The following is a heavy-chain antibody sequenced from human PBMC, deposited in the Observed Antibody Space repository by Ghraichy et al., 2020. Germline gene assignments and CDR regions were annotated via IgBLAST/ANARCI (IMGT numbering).Heavy chain of an antibody. V-gene: IGHV3-33*01. D-gene: IGHD6-13*01. CDR3: ARWSGSAAAGRRDYYFDY. CDR1: GFTFSSYG. J-gene: IGHJ4*02. Sequence: GGSLRLSCAASGFTFSSYGMHWVRQAPGKGLEWVAVIWYDGSNKYYADSVKGRFTISRDNSKNTLYLQMNSLRAEDTAVYYCARWSGSAAAGRRDYYFDYWGQGTLVTVSS. CDR2: IWYDGSNK.